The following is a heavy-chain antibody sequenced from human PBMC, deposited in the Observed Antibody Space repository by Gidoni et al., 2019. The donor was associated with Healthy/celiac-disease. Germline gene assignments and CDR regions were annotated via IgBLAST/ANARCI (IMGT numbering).Heavy chain of an antibody. CDR3: ASNIVVVPAAILDYYYYGMDV. J-gene: IGHJ6*02. CDR1: GGTFSSYA. CDR2: IIPIFGIA. Sequence: QVQLVQSGAEVKKPGSSVKVSCKASGGTFSSYAISWGRKAPGQGLEWMGGIIPIFGIANYEQKFQGRVTITADKSTSTAYMELSSLRSEDTAVYYCASNIVVVPAAILDYYYYGMDVWGQGTTVTVSS. V-gene: IGHV1-69*17. D-gene: IGHD2-2*01.